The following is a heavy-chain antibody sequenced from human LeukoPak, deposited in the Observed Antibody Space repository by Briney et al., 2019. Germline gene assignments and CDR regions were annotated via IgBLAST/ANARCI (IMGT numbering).Heavy chain of an antibody. D-gene: IGHD1-1*01. CDR3: ARDRNNWNEHDAFDI. CDR2: IYYSGNT. CDR1: GGSISSYY. J-gene: IGHJ3*02. V-gene: IGHV4-59*01. Sequence: PSETLSLTCTVSGGSISSYYWSWIRQPPGKGLEWIGYIYYSGNTNYNPSLKSRVTISVDTSKNQFSLKLSSVTAADTAVYYCARDRNNWNEHDAFDIWDQGTIVTVSS.